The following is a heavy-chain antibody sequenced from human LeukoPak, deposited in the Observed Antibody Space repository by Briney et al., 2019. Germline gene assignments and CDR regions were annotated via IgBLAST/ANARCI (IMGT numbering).Heavy chain of an antibody. CDR2: IYYSGTT. Sequence: PSETLSLTCTVSGDSISSSSYFWGWIRQPPGKGLEWIGSIYYSGTTYYNSSLKSRITISVDTSKNQFSLRLSSVTAADTAVYYCARLHQQQLSVWGQGTMATVSS. V-gene: IGHV4-39*01. CDR3: ARLHQQQLSV. J-gene: IGHJ3*01. D-gene: IGHD6-13*01. CDR1: GDSISSSSYF.